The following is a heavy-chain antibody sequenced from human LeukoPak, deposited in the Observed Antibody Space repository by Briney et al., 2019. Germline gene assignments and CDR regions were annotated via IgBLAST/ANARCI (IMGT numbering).Heavy chain of an antibody. CDR2: ISSSSSYI. J-gene: IGHJ5*02. Sequence: PGGSLRLSCAASGFTFSSYSMNWVRQAPGKGLEWVSSISSSSSYIYYADSVKGRFTISRDNAKNSLYLQMNSLRAEDTAVYYCARGPFPRPTGGWFDPWGQGTLVTVSS. CDR3: ARGPFPRPTGGWFDP. D-gene: IGHD4-17*01. V-gene: IGHV3-21*01. CDR1: GFTFSSYS.